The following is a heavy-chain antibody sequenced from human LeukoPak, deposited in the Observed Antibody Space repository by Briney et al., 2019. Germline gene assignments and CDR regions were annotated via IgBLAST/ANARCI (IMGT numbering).Heavy chain of an antibody. D-gene: IGHD1-20*01. J-gene: IGHJ4*02. CDR1: GFTFTNYG. CDR3: ARDTFNYNSDY. Sequence: GGSLRLSCAASGFTFTNYGMHWVRQAPGKGLEWVALIWSDGNNKNYADSVKGRFTISRDNSKNTLYLQMNSLRAEDTAVYYCARDTFNYNSDYWGQGTLVTVSS. CDR2: IWSDGNNK. V-gene: IGHV3-33*01.